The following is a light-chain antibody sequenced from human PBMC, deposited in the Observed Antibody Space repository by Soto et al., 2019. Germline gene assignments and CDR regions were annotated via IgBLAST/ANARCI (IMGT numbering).Light chain of an antibody. CDR1: MRDVGAYNL. CDR2: EFR. J-gene: IGLJ1*01. Sequence: QSVLTQPASVSGSAGQSITISCSGTMRDVGAYNLVSWYQQHPGTAPTLIIYEFRNRPSGISSRFSGSRSGNTASLTISGLQAEDEADYYCSLYISGSTYVYGTGTKVTV. CDR3: SLYISGSTYV. V-gene: IGLV2-14*01.